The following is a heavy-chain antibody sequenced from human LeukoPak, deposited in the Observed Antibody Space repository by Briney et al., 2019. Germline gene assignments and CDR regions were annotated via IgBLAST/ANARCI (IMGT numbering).Heavy chain of an antibody. CDR3: ASAAAGPYNLDY. D-gene: IGHD6-13*01. Sequence: ASVKVSCKASGYTFTSYGISWVRQAPGQGLEWLGWISAYNGNTNYAQKLQGRVTMTTDTSTSTAYMELRSLRSDDTAVYYCASAAAGPYNLDYWGQGTLVTVSS. CDR2: ISAYNGNT. J-gene: IGHJ4*02. V-gene: IGHV1-18*01. CDR1: GYTFTSYG.